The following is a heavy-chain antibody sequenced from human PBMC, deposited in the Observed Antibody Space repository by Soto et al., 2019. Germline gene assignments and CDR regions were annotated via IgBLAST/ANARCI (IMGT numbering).Heavy chain of an antibody. CDR1: GYTFTSYG. V-gene: IGHV1-18*04. D-gene: IGHD5-18*01. J-gene: IGHJ4*02. Sequence: ASVKVSCKASGYTFTSYGISWVRQAPGQGLEWMGWISAYNGNTNYAQKLQGRVTMTTDTSTSTAYMELRSLRSDDTAVYYCARADPVDTAMADFDYWGQGTLVSVSS. CDR2: ISAYNGNT. CDR3: ARADPVDTAMADFDY.